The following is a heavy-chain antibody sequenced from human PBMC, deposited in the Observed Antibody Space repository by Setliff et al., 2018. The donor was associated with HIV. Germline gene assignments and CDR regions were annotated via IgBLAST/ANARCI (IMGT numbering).Heavy chain of an antibody. D-gene: IGHD1-20*01. CDR1: GFTFSDYY. CDR2: ISGSGGST. Sequence: PGGSLRLSCAASGFTFSDYYMSWIRQAPGKGLEWVSAISGSGGSTYYADSVKGRFTISRDNSKNTLYLQMNSLRAEDTAVYYCARYNWNPLGYRFDYWGQGTLVTVSS. V-gene: IGHV3-23*01. CDR3: ARYNWNPLGYRFDY. J-gene: IGHJ4*02.